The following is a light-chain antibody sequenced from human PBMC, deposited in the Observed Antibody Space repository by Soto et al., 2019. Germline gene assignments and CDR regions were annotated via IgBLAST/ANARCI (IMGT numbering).Light chain of an antibody. CDR1: QSISSW. Sequence: DIQMTQYPSTLSASVGDRVTVTFRASQSISSWLAWYQQKPGKAPKLLIYDASSLESGVPSRFSGSGSGTEFTLTISSLQPDDFATYYCQQYNSYSWTFGQGTKVDIK. J-gene: IGKJ1*01. CDR2: DAS. CDR3: QQYNSYSWT. V-gene: IGKV1-5*01.